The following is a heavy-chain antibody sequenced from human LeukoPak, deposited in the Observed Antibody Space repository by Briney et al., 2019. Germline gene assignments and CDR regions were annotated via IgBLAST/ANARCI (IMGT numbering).Heavy chain of an antibody. J-gene: IGHJ4*02. Sequence: GGSLRLSCAASGFTFNNYWMMWVRQATGKGLEWVSSISSSSSYIYYADSVKGRFTISRDNAKNSLYLQMNSLRAEDTAVYYCASLAVAGGWGQGTLVTVSS. D-gene: IGHD6-19*01. CDR3: ASLAVAGG. CDR1: GFTFNNYW. CDR2: ISSSSSYI. V-gene: IGHV3-21*01.